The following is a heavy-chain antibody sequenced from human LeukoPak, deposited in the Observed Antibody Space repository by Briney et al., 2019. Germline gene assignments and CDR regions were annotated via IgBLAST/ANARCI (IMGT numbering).Heavy chain of an antibody. Sequence: SETLSLTCAVYGGSFSGYYWSWIRQPPGKGLEWIGEINHSGSTNYNPSLKSRVTISVDTSKNQFSLKLSSVTAADTAVYYCAGRRNCERRGERCGDYMDVWGKGTTVTVSS. CDR1: GGSFSGYY. V-gene: IGHV4-34*01. D-gene: IGHD1-1*01. J-gene: IGHJ6*03. CDR3: AGRRNCERRGERCGDYMDV. CDR2: INHSGST.